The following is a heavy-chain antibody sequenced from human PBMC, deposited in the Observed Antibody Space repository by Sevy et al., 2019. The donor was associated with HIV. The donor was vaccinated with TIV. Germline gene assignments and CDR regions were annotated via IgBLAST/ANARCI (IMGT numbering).Heavy chain of an antibody. CDR1: GYTFTSYD. CDR2: MNPNSGNT. CDR3: ARAGSGWYDHYFDP. J-gene: IGHJ4*02. V-gene: IGHV1-8*01. D-gene: IGHD6-19*01. Sequence: ASVKVSCKASGYTFTSYDINWVRQATGQGLEWMGWMNPNSGNTGYAQKFQGRVTMTRNTSISTAYMELRSRRSEDTAMYYCARAGSGWYDHYFDPWGQGTRVTVSS.